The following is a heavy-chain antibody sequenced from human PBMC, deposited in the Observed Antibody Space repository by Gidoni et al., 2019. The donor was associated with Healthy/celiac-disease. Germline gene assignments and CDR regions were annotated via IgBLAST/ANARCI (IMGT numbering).Heavy chain of an antibody. V-gene: IGHV1-2*06. CDR2: INPSSGGT. CDR3: ARAGGWYAFDI. CDR1: GYTSTDFY. J-gene: IGHJ3*02. D-gene: IGHD6-19*01. Sequence: QVQLVQSGAEVKKPGASVKVSCKASGYTSTDFYMHWVRQAPGQGLEWMGRINPSSGGTNYAQKFRDRVTMARDPSISTAYMELSRLKSDDTAVYYCARAGGWYAFDIWGQGTMVTVSS.